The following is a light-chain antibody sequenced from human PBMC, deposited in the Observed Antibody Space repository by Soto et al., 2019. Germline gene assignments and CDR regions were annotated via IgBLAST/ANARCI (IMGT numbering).Light chain of an antibody. J-gene: IGKJ2*01. CDR2: GVS. CDR1: QSISGE. CDR3: QQGHDWPLT. Sequence: EIVMTQSPATLSVSPGERATLSCRASQSISGELAWYQQRPGQPPRLLIYGVSTRATGVPDRFSGSGSGSDFTLTISGLQSEDFALYYCQQGHDWPLTFGQGTGLDI. V-gene: IGKV3-15*01.